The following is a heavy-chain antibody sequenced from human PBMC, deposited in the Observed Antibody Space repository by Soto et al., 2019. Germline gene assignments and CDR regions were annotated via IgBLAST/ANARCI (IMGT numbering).Heavy chain of an antibody. CDR2: IYSGGST. V-gene: IGHV3-66*01. J-gene: IGHJ5*01. D-gene: IGHD3-10*01. Sequence: PGGSLRLSCAASGFSASSNYMTWVRQAPGKGLEWVSVIYSGGSTYYADSVKGRFIISRDNSKKTLYLQMNSLRVEDTAVYHCAIATNGSGCYFDSWGQGTPVTVSS. CDR1: GFSASSNY. CDR3: AIATNGSGCYFDS.